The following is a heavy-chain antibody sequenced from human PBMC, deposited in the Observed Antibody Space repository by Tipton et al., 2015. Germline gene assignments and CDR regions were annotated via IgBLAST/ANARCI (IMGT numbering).Heavy chain of an antibody. D-gene: IGHD2-2*01. J-gene: IGHJ5*02. V-gene: IGHV4-59*01. Sequence: TLSLTCTVSSDSISKYYWSWIRQPPGKELEWIGYIQYSGSTNYNPSLKSRVTISVDTSKTQFSLKMRSVTATDTAVYYCARLEEDCSDNICFAFDPWGQGTLVTVSS. CDR3: ARLEEDCSDNICFAFDP. CDR1: SDSISKYY. CDR2: IQYSGST.